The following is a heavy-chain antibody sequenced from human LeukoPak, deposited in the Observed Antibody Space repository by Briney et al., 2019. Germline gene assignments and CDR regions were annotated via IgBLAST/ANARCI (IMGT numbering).Heavy chain of an antibody. CDR1: GYTFTGYY. Sequence: ASVKVSCKASGYTFTGYYMHWVRQAPGQGLEWMGWINPNSGGTNYAQKFQGRVTMTRDTSISTAYMELSRLRSDDTAVYYCAKENYGDSTGGRFQHWGQGTLVTVSS. J-gene: IGHJ1*01. CDR3: AKENYGDSTGGRFQH. V-gene: IGHV1-2*02. CDR2: INPNSGGT. D-gene: IGHD4-17*01.